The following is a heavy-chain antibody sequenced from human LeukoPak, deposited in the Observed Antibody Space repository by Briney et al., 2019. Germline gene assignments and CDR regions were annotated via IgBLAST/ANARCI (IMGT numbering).Heavy chain of an antibody. CDR1: GFTFTSYS. CDR2: ISGGGGST. Sequence: GGSLTLSRAASGFTFTSYSMNWVRQAPGKGLEWVSTISGGGGSTYYADSVKGRFTISRGNSKNTLYLQVNSLRAEDTAVYYCAKGGKWDVTPFDYWGQGTLVTVSS. D-gene: IGHD1-26*01. V-gene: IGHV3-23*01. J-gene: IGHJ4*02. CDR3: AKGGKWDVTPFDY.